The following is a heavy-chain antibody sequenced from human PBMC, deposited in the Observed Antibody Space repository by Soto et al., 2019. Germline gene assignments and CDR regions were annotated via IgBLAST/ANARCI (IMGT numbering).Heavy chain of an antibody. V-gene: IGHV1-69*01. D-gene: IGHD5-12*01. CDR3: AREGVDLVATINWFDP. Sequence: VRQAPXQGLEWMGGIIPIFGTANYAQKFQGRVTITADESTSTAYMELSSLRSEDTAVYYWAREGVDLVATINWFDPWGQGTLVTVSS. J-gene: IGHJ5*02. CDR2: IIPIFGTA.